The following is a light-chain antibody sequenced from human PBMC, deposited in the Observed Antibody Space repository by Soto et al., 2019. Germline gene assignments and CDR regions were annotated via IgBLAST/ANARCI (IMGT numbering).Light chain of an antibody. CDR2: DAS. Sequence: AIQLTQSPSSLSASVGDRVTITCRASQGISSALAWYQQKPGKAPKLLIYDASSLESGVPSRFSGSRSETDFTLTISSLQPEDFATYYCQQFKSYPLLTFGPGTKVAIK. J-gene: IGKJ3*01. CDR1: QGISSA. V-gene: IGKV1-13*02. CDR3: QQFKSYPLLT.